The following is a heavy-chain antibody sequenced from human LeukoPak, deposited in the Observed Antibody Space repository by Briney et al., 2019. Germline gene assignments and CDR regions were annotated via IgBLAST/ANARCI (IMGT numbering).Heavy chain of an antibody. CDR1: GFTFSSYS. CDR2: ISSSSSYI. CDR3: AREGPSTVTEYNWFDP. V-gene: IGHV3-21*01. Sequence: GGSLRLSCAASGFTFSSYSMNWVRQAPGKGLEWVSSISSSSSYIYYADSVKGRFTISRDNAKNSLYLQMNSLRAEDTAVYYCAREGPSTVTEYNWFDPGGQGTLVTVSS. D-gene: IGHD4-17*01. J-gene: IGHJ5*02.